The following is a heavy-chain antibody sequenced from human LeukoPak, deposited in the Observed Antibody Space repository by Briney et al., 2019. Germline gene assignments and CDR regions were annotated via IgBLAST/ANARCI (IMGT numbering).Heavy chain of an antibody. Sequence: GGSLRLSCTASGFSFSNHYMRWIRQAPGKGLEWVANINEDGSNKWHLGSVKGRFTVSRDNARDSLYLQMNSLRVEDTAVYYCTRVIVAVPGYFDYFDFWGQGVLVTVSS. D-gene: IGHD6-19*01. J-gene: IGHJ4*02. CDR1: GFSFSNHY. CDR2: INEDGSNK. CDR3: TRVIVAVPGYFDYFDF. V-gene: IGHV3-7*01.